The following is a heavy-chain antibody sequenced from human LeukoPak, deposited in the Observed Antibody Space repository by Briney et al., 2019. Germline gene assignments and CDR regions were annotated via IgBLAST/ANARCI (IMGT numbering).Heavy chain of an antibody. J-gene: IGHJ4*02. CDR3: ARGRRVDFWGGYYDY. CDR2: INPNSGDT. CDR1: GYTFTGYY. Sequence: ASVKVSCKASGYTFTGYYMHWVRQAPGQGLEWMGWINPNSGDTNYAQKFQGWVTMTRDTSISTAYMELSRLRSDDTAVYYCARGRRVDFWGGYYDYWGQGTLVTVSS. D-gene: IGHD3-3*01. V-gene: IGHV1-2*04.